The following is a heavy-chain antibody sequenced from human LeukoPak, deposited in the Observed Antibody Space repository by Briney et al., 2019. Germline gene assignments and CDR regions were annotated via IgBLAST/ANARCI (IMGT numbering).Heavy chain of an antibody. J-gene: IGHJ4*02. CDR1: GGSISGYY. CDR3: ARDHYFDY. V-gene: IGHV4-59*01. Sequence: SETLSLTCTVSGGSISGYYWSWIRQPPGKGLEWIGNIYYSGSTNYNPSLKSRVTISVDTSMNQFSLKLSSVTAADTAVYYCARDHYFDYWGQGTLVTVSS. CDR2: IYYSGST.